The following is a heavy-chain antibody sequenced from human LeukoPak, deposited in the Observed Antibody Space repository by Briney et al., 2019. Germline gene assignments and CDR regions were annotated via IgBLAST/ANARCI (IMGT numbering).Heavy chain of an antibody. CDR3: ATAGVRSNSSPDY. Sequence: GESLKISCNGSGHTFTSYWIGWVRQMPGKGLEWRVIIYPGNSDARYSPAFQDQVTISADNTISNAYLQWSSLKASDTAMYYCATAGVRSNSSPDYWGKGTLVTVS. CDR2: IYPGNSDA. CDR1: GHTFTSYW. D-gene: IGHD6-13*01. V-gene: IGHV5-51*01. J-gene: IGHJ4*02.